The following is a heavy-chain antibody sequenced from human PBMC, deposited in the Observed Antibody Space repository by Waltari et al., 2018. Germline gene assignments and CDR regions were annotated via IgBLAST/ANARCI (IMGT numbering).Heavy chain of an antibody. J-gene: IGHJ4*02. Sequence: EVQLVQSGAEVKKPGESLKISCKGCGYSFTSYWIGWVRQMPGKGLEWMGIIYPGDSDTRYSPSFQGQVTISADKSISTAYLQWSSLKASDTAMYYCARGYCSSTSCPGFDYWGQGTLVTVSS. V-gene: IGHV5-51*03. CDR2: IYPGDSDT. D-gene: IGHD2-2*01. CDR3: ARGYCSSTSCPGFDY. CDR1: GYSFTSYW.